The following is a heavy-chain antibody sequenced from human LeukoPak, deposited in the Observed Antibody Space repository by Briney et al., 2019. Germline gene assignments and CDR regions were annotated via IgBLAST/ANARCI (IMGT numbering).Heavy chain of an antibody. Sequence: KPGGSLRLSCAASGFTFSSYSMNWVRPAPGKGLEWVSSISSSSSYIYYADLVKGRFTISRDNAKNSLYLQMNSLRAEDTAVYYCARVAGTYYYYYMDVWGKGTTVTVSS. CDR1: GFTFSSYS. V-gene: IGHV3-21*01. J-gene: IGHJ6*03. D-gene: IGHD6-19*01. CDR3: ARVAGTYYYYYMDV. CDR2: ISSSSSYI.